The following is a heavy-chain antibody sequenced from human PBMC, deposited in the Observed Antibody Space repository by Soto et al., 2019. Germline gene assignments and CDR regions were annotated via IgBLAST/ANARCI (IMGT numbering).Heavy chain of an antibody. CDR1: GFTFSGYV. CDR3: AKGSGSSSPYYFDY. CDR2: ITGSGGDS. Sequence: GGSLRLSCSASGFTFSGYVMSWVRQAPGKGLEWVSAITGSGGDSYHADSVKGRFTISRDNTKNTLYLQMNSLRGEDTAVYYCAKGSGSSSPYYFDYWGQGTPVTVSS. D-gene: IGHD6-13*01. V-gene: IGHV3-23*01. J-gene: IGHJ4*02.